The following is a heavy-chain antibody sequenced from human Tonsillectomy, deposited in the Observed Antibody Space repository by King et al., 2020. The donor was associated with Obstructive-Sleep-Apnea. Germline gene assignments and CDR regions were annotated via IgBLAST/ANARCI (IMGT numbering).Heavy chain of an antibody. J-gene: IGHJ3*02. Sequence: LQLQESGPGLVKPSETLSLTCTVSGGSISSSSDYWGWIRQPPGKGLERIGSIYYSGSTYYNPSLKSRVTISADTSKNQFSLKLSSVTAADTAVSYCARSPRGTYDAFDIWGQGTMVTVSS. D-gene: IGHD3-16*01. CDR2: IYYSGST. CDR3: ARSPRGTYDAFDI. CDR1: GGSISSSSDY. V-gene: IGHV4-39*07.